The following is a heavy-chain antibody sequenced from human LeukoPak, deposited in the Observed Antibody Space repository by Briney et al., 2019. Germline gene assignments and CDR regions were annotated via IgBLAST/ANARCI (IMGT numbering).Heavy chain of an antibody. CDR2: INPSGGST. Sequence: GASVKVSCKASGYTFTSYYMHWVRQAPGQGLEWMGKINPSGGSTSYVQKFQGRVTMTRDTSTSTVYMELSSLRSEDTAVYYCARDRENRYSSSWYPGHYYYGMDVWGQGTTVTVSS. D-gene: IGHD6-13*01. V-gene: IGHV1-46*01. J-gene: IGHJ6*02. CDR1: GYTFTSYY. CDR3: ARDRENRYSSSWYPGHYYYGMDV.